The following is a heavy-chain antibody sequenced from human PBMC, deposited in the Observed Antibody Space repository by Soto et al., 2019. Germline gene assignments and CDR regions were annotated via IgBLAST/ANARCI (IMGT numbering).Heavy chain of an antibody. CDR2: ISSGSSTI. V-gene: IGHV3-48*01. CDR1: GFSFTSYA. CDR3: AVDYYYMDV. J-gene: IGHJ6*03. Sequence: GSLILSCAASGFSFTSYAMNWVRQAPGKGLEWVSYISSGSSTIYYAESVKGRFTISRDNAKKSLFLQMNSLRAEDTAVYYCAVDYYYMDVWGKGTTVTGSS.